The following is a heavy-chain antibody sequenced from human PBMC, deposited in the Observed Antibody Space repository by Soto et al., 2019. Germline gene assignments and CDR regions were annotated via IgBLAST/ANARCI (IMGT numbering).Heavy chain of an antibody. V-gene: IGHV5-51*01. D-gene: IGHD3-9*01. Sequence: PGESLNISCKGSGYSFTSYWIGWVRQMPGKGLEWMGIIYPGDSDTRYSPSLQGQVTISADKSISTAYLQWSSLKASDTAMYYCARRLVYYDILTGYYPTYYFDYWGQGTLVTVSS. CDR3: ARRLVYYDILTGYYPTYYFDY. CDR2: IYPGDSDT. CDR1: GYSFTSYW. J-gene: IGHJ4*02.